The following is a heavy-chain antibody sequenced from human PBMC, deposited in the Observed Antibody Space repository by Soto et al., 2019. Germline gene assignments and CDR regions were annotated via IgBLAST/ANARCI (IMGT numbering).Heavy chain of an antibody. D-gene: IGHD3-10*01. Sequence: QVQLVQSGGEVRKPGASVKVSCKASGYTFTSHGISWVRQAPGQGLEWMGWISAYNGDTNYAQKVQGRVTVTTYRSTSTAYMDLRSLRSEDTAVYYFARMVRGSNIDYYHYMDVWGKGTTVTVSS. CDR3: ARMVRGSNIDYYHYMDV. J-gene: IGHJ6*03. CDR1: GYTFTSHG. V-gene: IGHV1-18*01. CDR2: ISAYNGDT.